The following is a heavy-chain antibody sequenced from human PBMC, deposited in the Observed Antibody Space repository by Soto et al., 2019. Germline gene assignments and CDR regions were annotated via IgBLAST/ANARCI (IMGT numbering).Heavy chain of an antibody. CDR3: ARDLDGYCSVTSCHGMDV. V-gene: IGHV4-4*02. CDR1: GGSIRSTNW. D-gene: IGHD2-15*01. J-gene: IGHJ6*02. Sequence: VHLQESRPGLVNPSGTVSLTCVVSGGSIRSTNWWAWFRQTPGKGLEWIGEVYHNGTSNYNPSLKGRATISVVRSKDQVSLRLNSVIDADTAVEYCARDLDGYCSVTSCHGMDVWGQGTPVTVSS. CDR2: VYHNGTS.